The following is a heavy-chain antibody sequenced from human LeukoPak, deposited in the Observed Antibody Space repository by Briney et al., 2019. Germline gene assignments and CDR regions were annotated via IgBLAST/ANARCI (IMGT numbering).Heavy chain of an antibody. CDR2: ISTSSSYI. D-gene: IGHD5-12*01. J-gene: IGHJ4*02. Sequence: GGTLRLSCAASGFTFSSYGMNWVRQAPGKGLEWVSSISTSSSYIYYADSMKGRFTISRDNAKNSLYLQMNSLRAEDTAVYYCARVEGNIVTTTEGYFDYWGQGTLVTVSS. V-gene: IGHV3-21*01. CDR1: GFTFSSYG. CDR3: ARVEGNIVTTTEGYFDY.